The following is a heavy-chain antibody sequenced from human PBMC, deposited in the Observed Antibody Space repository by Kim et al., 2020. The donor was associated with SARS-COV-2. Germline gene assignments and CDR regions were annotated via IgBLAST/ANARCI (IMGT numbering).Heavy chain of an antibody. Sequence: SVKVSCKASGGTFSSYAISCVRQAPGQGLEWMGGIIPIFGTANYAQKFQGRVTITADESTSTAYMELSSLRSEDTAVYYCAREGLAVAPFDYWGQGTLVTVSS. D-gene: IGHD6-19*01. CDR2: IIPIFGTA. CDR1: GGTFSSYA. V-gene: IGHV1-69*13. J-gene: IGHJ4*02. CDR3: AREGLAVAPFDY.